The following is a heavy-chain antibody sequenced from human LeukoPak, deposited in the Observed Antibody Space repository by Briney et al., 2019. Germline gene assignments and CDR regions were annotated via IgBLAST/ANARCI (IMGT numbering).Heavy chain of an antibody. CDR3: AKGLDFWSGSLGI. J-gene: IGHJ3*02. CDR1: GFTFSSYA. D-gene: IGHD3-3*01. Sequence: GGSLRLSCAASGFTFSSYAMSWVRQAPGKGLEWVSVISGTGGSTYYADSVKGRFTISRDNSKNTLYLQMNSLRAEDTAVYYCAKGLDFWSGSLGISGQGTMVTVSS. V-gene: IGHV3-23*01. CDR2: ISGTGGST.